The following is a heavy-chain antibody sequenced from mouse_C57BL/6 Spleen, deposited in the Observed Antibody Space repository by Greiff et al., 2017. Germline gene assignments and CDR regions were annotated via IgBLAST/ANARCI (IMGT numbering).Heavy chain of an antibody. CDR2: IYPGDGET. Sequence: QVQLQQSGAELVKPGASVKISCKASGYAFSSYWMNWVKQRPGKGLEWIGQIYPGDGETNYNEKFKGKATLTADKSSSTAYMQHSSLTSENSAVYVCARSPLISTVVAHFDYWGQGTTLTVSS. CDR1: GYAFSSYW. D-gene: IGHD1-1*01. V-gene: IGHV1-80*01. J-gene: IGHJ2*01. CDR3: ARSPLISTVVAHFDY.